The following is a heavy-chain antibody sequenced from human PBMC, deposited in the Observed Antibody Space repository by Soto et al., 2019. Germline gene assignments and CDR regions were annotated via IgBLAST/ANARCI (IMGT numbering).Heavy chain of an antibody. V-gene: IGHV6-1*01. CDR3: ARYSGYDYYFDY. CDR2: TYYRSKWYN. J-gene: IGHJ4*02. CDR1: GDSVSSNSAA. D-gene: IGHD5-12*01. Sequence: SETLSLTCAISGDSVSSNSAAWNWIRQSPSRGLEWLGRTYYRSKWYNDYAVSVKSRITINPDTSKNQFSLQLNSVTPDDTAVYYCARYSGYDYYFDYWGQGTLVTVSS.